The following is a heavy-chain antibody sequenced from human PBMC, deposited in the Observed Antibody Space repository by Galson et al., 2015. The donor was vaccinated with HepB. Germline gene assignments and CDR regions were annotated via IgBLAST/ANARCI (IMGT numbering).Heavy chain of an antibody. CDR1: GYTFTNYA. CDR2: INSGYGNT. J-gene: IGHJ5*02. V-gene: IGHV1-3*04. Sequence: SVKVSCKASGYTFTNYAIHWVRQAPGQRLEWMGWINSGYGNTKYSQKFQGRVTFTRDISASTAYMELSSLTSEDTAVYYCSRDALTDYYDSSGPPNWFDPWGQGTLVTVS. CDR3: SRDALTDYYDSSGPPNWFDP. D-gene: IGHD3-22*01.